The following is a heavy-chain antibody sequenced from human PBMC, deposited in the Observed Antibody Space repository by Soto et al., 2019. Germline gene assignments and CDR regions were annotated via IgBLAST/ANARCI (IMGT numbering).Heavy chain of an antibody. CDR1: GFTFDDYA. Sequence: EVQLVESGGGLVQPGRSLRLSCAASGFTFDDYAMHWVRQAPGKGLEWVSGISWNSGSIGYADSVKGRFTISRDNAKNSLYLQMNSLRAEDTALYYCAKSHSMQWLVQYFDYWGQGTLVTVSS. CDR2: ISWNSGSI. CDR3: AKSHSMQWLVQYFDY. V-gene: IGHV3-9*01. J-gene: IGHJ4*02. D-gene: IGHD6-19*01.